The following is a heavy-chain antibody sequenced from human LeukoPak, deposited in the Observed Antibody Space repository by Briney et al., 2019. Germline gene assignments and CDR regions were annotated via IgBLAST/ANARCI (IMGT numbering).Heavy chain of an antibody. Sequence: SQTLSLTCGVSGGFIRSSGYSWSWIRQSPGMGLEWIGNIYHSGDTYYNPSLKNRLTISVDRLRNQFSLRLTSVTAADTAVYYCVRGSSVTMVRGVIVTYGLDVWGQGTTVTVSS. J-gene: IGHJ6*02. CDR2: IYHSGDT. CDR3: VRGSSVTMVRGVIVTYGLDV. D-gene: IGHD3-10*01. CDR1: GGFIRSSGYS. V-gene: IGHV4-30-2*06.